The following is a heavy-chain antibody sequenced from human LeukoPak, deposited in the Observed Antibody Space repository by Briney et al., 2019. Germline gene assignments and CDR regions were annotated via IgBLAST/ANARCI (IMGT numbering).Heavy chain of an antibody. CDR2: ISSSSSYI. CDR3: ARSYYEYYYDSSGYYRPYFDY. CDR1: GFTFSSYS. J-gene: IGHJ4*02. Sequence: GGSLRLSCAASGFTFSSYSMNWVRQAPGKGLEWVSSISSSSSYIYYADSVKGRFTISRDNSKNTLYLQMNSLRAEDTAVYYCARSYYEYYYDSSGYYRPYFDYWGQGTLVTVSS. V-gene: IGHV3-21*01. D-gene: IGHD3-22*01.